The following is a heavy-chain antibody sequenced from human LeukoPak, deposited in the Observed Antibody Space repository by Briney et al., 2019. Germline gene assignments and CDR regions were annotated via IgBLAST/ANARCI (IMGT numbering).Heavy chain of an antibody. CDR2: IYYSGTT. D-gene: IGHD6-6*01. CDR3: ARDVSQLSHWFDP. J-gene: IGHJ5*02. CDR1: SGSISSYS. V-gene: IGHV4-59*01. Sequence: SETLSLTCTVSSGSISSYSWNWIRQSPGKGLEWIGYIYYSGTTNYNPSLKSRVTISVDTSKNQFSLNLSSVTAADTAVYYCARDVSQLSHWFDPWGQGTLVTVSS.